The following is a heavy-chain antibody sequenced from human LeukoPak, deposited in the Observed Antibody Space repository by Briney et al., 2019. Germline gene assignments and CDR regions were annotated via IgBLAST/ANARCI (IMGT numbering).Heavy chain of an antibody. CDR3: ARERDRRGNPYGLKHFDY. J-gene: IGHJ4*02. CDR2: IFRSGGT. D-gene: IGHD3-10*01. CDR1: GGSISDYY. V-gene: IGHV4-4*07. Sequence: SSETLSLTCNLSGGSISDYYWNWIRQPAGKGLEWIGRIFRSGGTDYNPSLKSRVAMSVDTSRNQFSLTLSSVTAADTAVYYCARERDRRGNPYGLKHFDYWGRGTLVTVSS.